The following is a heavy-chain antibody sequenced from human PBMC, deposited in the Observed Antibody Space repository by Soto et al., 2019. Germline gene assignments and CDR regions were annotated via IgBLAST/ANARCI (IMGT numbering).Heavy chain of an antibody. Sequence: GGSLRLSCAASGFTFSSYGMHWVRQAPGKGLEWVAVISYDGSNKYYADSVKGRFTISRDNSKNTLYLQMNSLRAEDTAVYYCAKDVREDCSSTSCPSIFYYYYGMDVWGQGTTVTVSS. CDR2: ISYDGSNK. J-gene: IGHJ6*02. V-gene: IGHV3-30*18. CDR1: GFTFSSYG. D-gene: IGHD2-2*01. CDR3: AKDVREDCSSTSCPSIFYYYYGMDV.